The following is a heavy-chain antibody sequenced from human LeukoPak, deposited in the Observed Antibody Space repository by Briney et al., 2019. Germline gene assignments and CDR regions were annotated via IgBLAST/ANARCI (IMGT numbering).Heavy chain of an antibody. CDR3: ARQGGLVTGIDY. Sequence: ASVKVSFKASGYTFTGYYSHWVRQAPGQGLEWMGWINPNSGVTNYAQKFQGRVTMTRDTSISTVYMELSRLRSDDTAVYYCARQGGLVTGIDYWGQGTLVTVSS. CDR2: INPNSGVT. D-gene: IGHD6-19*01. J-gene: IGHJ4*02. V-gene: IGHV1-2*02. CDR1: GYTFTGYY.